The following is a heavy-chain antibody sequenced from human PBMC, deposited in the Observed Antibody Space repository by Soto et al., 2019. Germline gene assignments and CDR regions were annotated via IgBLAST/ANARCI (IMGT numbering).Heavy chain of an antibody. Sequence: QVRLVHSGAEVKKPWASVKVSCKASGYTFTACSMHWVRQAPGQGLEWIGWCNPNSGDTVYADKFQGRVTLSRDTSISTASLRLSSLRSDDTALYYCAREASAVLAVDYWGQGTLVTVSS. CDR1: GYTFTACS. D-gene: IGHD6-19*01. J-gene: IGHJ4*02. CDR3: AREASAVLAVDY. CDR2: CNPNSGDT. V-gene: IGHV1-2*02.